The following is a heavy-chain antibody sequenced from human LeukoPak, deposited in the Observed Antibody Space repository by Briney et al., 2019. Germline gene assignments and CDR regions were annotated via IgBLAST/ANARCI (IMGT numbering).Heavy chain of an antibody. J-gene: IGHJ5*02. Sequence: GVSLSLSCAACVFTFSICCMHCVRQSPGEGRVCASRINSDGSRTSYSKYVKGRFTIPKDNAKNTLHMQINSLRAEHTAVYFGASDPIPWGQGTLVTVSS. CDR2: INSDGSRT. V-gene: IGHV3-74*01. CDR1: VFTFSICC. CDR3: ASDPIP.